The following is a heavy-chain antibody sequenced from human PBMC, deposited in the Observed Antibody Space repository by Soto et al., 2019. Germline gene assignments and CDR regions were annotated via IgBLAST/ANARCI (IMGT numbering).Heavy chain of an antibody. J-gene: IGHJ6*02. V-gene: IGHV1-18*01. Sequence: QVQLVQSGAEVKKPGASVKVSCKASGYTFTSYGISWVRQAPGQGLEWMGWISAYNGNTNYAQKLQGRVTMTTDTSTSTAYMELRSLRSDDTAVYYWARDWGGVRGVIPLSGNYYYYGMDVWGQGTTVTVSS. CDR3: ARDWGGVRGVIPLSGNYYYYGMDV. D-gene: IGHD3-10*01. CDR2: ISAYNGNT. CDR1: GYTFTSYG.